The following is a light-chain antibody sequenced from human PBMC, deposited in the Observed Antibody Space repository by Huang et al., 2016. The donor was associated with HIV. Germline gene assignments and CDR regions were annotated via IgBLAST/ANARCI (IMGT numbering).Light chain of an antibody. CDR2: GAS. CDR3: QQYGSSPQFT. V-gene: IGKV3-20*01. J-gene: IGKJ3*01. Sequence: EIVLTQSPGTLSLSPGERATLSCRASQSASSSDLAWDQQKPGQAPRLLIYGASSRATGIPDRFSGSGSGTDFTLTISRLEPEDFAVYYCQQYGSSPQFTFGPGTKVDIK. CDR1: QSASSSD.